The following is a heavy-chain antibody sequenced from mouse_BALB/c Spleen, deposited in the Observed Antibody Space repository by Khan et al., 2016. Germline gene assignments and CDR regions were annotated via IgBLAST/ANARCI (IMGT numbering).Heavy chain of an antibody. J-gene: IGHJ4*01. V-gene: IGHV8-8*01. CDR2: IWWVDAK. D-gene: IGHD3-3*01. CDR1: GFTLSTSGMG. CDR3: ARIEGGRAMDY. Sequence: QVTLKESGPGILQPSQTLSLTCSFSGFTLSTSGMGGGWIRQPSGNGLEWLAHIWWVDAKRYNPALKRRLPISKDTSSNQVFLKLARVATADTATYYCARIEGGRAMDYWGQGTSVTVSS.